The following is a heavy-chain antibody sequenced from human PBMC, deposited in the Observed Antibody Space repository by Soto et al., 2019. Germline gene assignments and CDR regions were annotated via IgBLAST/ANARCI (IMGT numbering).Heavy chain of an antibody. Sequence: GESLKISCEGSGYSFTSYWIGWVRQMPGKGLEWMGIIYPGDSDTRYNPSFQGQVTISADKSINTAYLQWSSLKASDTAMYYCARPHSSGWYYFDYWGQGTLVTVSS. J-gene: IGHJ4*02. CDR2: IYPGDSDT. D-gene: IGHD6-19*01. CDR3: ARPHSSGWYYFDY. V-gene: IGHV5-51*01. CDR1: GYSFTSYW.